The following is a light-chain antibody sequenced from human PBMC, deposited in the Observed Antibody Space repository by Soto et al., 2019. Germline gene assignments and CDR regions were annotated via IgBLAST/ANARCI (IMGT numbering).Light chain of an antibody. Sequence: EIVLTQSPGTLSLSPGERATLSCRAGQSVSSSFLAWFQQKPGQAPRLLIYGASSRATGIPDRFSGSGSGTDFTLTICRLEPEDFAVYYCQQYDSSPRTFGQGTKLEIK. J-gene: IGKJ2*01. CDR3: QQYDSSPRT. CDR1: QSVSSSF. CDR2: GAS. V-gene: IGKV3-20*01.